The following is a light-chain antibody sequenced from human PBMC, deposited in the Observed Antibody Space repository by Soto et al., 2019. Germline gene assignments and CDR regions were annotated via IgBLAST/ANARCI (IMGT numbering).Light chain of an antibody. CDR2: DVS. Sequence: QSALTQPASVSGSPGQSITISCTGTSSDVGGYNYVSWYQQHPGNAPKLMIYDVSNRPSGVSNRFSGSKSGNTASLTISGLQAEDEADYYCSSYTSSSTYVVSGGGTKLTVL. J-gene: IGLJ2*01. V-gene: IGLV2-14*01. CDR1: SSDVGGYNY. CDR3: SSYTSSSTYVV.